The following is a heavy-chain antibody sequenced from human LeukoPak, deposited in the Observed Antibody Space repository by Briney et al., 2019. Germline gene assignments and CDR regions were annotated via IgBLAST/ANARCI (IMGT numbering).Heavy chain of an antibody. D-gene: IGHD6-13*01. J-gene: IGHJ6*02. CDR1: GFTFSSYA. CDR3: AKDPGSSWYRWGYYYYGMDV. V-gene: IGHV3-23*01. CDR2: ISGSGGST. Sequence: GGSLRLSCAASGFTFSSYAMSWVRQAPGKGLEWVSAISGSGGSTYYADSVKGRFTISRDNSKNTLYLQMNSLRAEDTAVYYCAKDPGSSWYRWGYYYYGMDVWGQGTTVTVSS.